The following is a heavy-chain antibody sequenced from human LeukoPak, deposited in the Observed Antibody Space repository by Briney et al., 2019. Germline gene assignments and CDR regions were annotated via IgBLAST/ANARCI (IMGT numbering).Heavy chain of an antibody. J-gene: IGHJ5*02. D-gene: IGHD1-7*01. CDR1: GGSISTSSYY. CDR3: ARRNWNYENWFDP. CDR2: INYSGSN. V-gene: IGHV4-39*01. Sequence: PSETLSLTCTVSGGSISTSSYYLGWLRQPPGKGLEWLVSINYSGSNFYNPSLKSRVTTSVDTSKNQFSLRLSSMTAADTAVYYCARRNWNYENWFDPWGQGTLVTVSS.